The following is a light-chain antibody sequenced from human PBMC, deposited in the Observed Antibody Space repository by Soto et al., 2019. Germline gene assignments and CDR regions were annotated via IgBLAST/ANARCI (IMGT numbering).Light chain of an antibody. CDR3: NSYTNTYTYV. J-gene: IGLJ1*01. CDR1: SGDVGAYNY. V-gene: IGLV2-14*01. CDR2: GVN. Sequence: QSVLTQPASVSGSPGQSITIYCTGTSGDVGAYNYVSWYQQHPGKAPKLMIYGVNNRPSGVSYRFSGSKSGNTASLTISGLQAEDEADYYCNSYTNTYTYVFGTGTKVTVL.